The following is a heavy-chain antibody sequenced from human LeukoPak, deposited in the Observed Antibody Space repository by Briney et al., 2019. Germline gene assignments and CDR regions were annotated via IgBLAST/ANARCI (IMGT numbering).Heavy chain of an antibody. CDR3: ARDQYYDSSGYPYCYYGMDV. D-gene: IGHD3-22*01. V-gene: IGHV1-69*05. CDR2: IIPIFGTA. Sequence: GASVKVSCKASGGTFSSYAISWVRQAPGQGLEWMGGIIPIFGTANYAQKFQGRVTITTDESTSTAYMELSSLRSVDTAVYYCARDQYYDSSGYPYCYYGMDVWGQGTTVTVSS. CDR1: GGTFSSYA. J-gene: IGHJ6*02.